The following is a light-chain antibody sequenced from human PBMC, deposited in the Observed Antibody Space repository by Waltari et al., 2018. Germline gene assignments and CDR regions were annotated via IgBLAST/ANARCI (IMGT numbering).Light chain of an antibody. CDR3: QQYDNLPLT. CDR1: QDISNY. Sequence: IQMTHPPSSLSPSVGDRVTITCQASQDISNYLNWYQQKPGKAPKLLIYDASNLETGVPSRFSGSGSGTDFTFTISSLQPEDIATYYCQQYDNLPLTFGGGTKVEIK. CDR2: DAS. J-gene: IGKJ4*01. V-gene: IGKV1-33*01.